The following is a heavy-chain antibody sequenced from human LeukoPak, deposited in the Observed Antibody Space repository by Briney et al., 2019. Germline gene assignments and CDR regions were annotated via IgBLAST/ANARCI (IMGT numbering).Heavy chain of an antibody. Sequence: PSETLSLTCTVSGGSISSYYWSWIRQPPGKGLEWLGYIYSTGSTNYNPSLRSRVIISVDTSKNQFSLRLRSVTAAGTAVYYCAREAVAGTGIDYWGQGTLVTVSS. V-gene: IGHV4-59*01. CDR2: IYSTGST. J-gene: IGHJ4*02. CDR3: AREAVAGTGIDY. D-gene: IGHD6-19*01. CDR1: GGSISSYY.